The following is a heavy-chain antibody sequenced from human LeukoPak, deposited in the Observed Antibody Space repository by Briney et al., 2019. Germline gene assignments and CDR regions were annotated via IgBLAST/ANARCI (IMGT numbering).Heavy chain of an antibody. V-gene: IGHV4-59*08. CDR1: GGSFSTYY. D-gene: IGHD6-13*01. J-gene: IGHJ6*02. CDR3: VRLTPIAAAGAYYYYSMDV. Sequence: PSETLSLTCTVSGGSFSTYYWSWIRQPPGKGLEWIGYIYYSGSTDYNPSLKSRVTISVDTSKNQFSLRLSSVTAADTAVYYCVRLTPIAAAGAYYYYSMDVWGQGTTVTVSS. CDR2: IYYSGST.